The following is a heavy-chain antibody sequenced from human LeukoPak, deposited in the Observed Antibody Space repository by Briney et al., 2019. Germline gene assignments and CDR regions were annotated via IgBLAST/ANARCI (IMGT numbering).Heavy chain of an antibody. CDR1: GFTFSSYS. V-gene: IGHV3-21*01. CDR2: ISSSSSYI. D-gene: IGHD5-12*01. J-gene: IGHJ4*02. Sequence: PGGSLRLSCAASGFTFSSYSMNWVRHAPGKGLEWVSSISSSSSYIYYADSVKGRFTISRDNAKNSLYLQMNSLRAEDTAVFHCVRDRTGYSGYHSYFDQWGQGTLVTVSS. CDR3: VRDRTGYSGYHSYFDQ.